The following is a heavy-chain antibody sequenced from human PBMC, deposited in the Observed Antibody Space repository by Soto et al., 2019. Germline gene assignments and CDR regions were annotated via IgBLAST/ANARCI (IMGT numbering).Heavy chain of an antibody. CDR1: VCTLSSYS. D-gene: IGHD3-9*01. Sequence: SVKVACKSSVCTLSSYSISVVRQAPGQGLEWMGGIIPIFGTSNYAQKFQGRVTITADESTSTAYMELSSLTSEDTAVYYCATLSAINRNLYYYGMDVWGQGTTVTVSS. CDR2: IIPIFGTS. J-gene: IGHJ6*02. V-gene: IGHV1-69*13. CDR3: ATLSAINRNLYYYGMDV.